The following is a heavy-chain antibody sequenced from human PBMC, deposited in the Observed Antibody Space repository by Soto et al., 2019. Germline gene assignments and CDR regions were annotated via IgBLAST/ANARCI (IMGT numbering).Heavy chain of an antibody. D-gene: IGHD3-16*01. CDR1: GCSISSGGYS. V-gene: IGHV4-30-2*01. Sequence: SPETLSLTCAVSGCSISSGGYSWSWIRQPPGKGLEWIGYIYHSGSTYYNPSLKSRVTISVDRSKNQFSLKLSSVTAADTAVYYCARYLGGLDIWGQGTMVTVSS. CDR2: IYHSGST. CDR3: ARYLGGLDI. J-gene: IGHJ3*02.